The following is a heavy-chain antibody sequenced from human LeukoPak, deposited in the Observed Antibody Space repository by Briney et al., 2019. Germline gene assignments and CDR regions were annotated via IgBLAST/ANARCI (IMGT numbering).Heavy chain of an antibody. J-gene: IGHJ4*02. CDR2: INPSGGST. V-gene: IGHV1-46*01. CDR1: GYTFTSYY. CDR3: ARGIRFDYDFWSGYYYYFDY. Sequence: GASVKVSCKASGYTFTSYYMHWVRQAPGQGLEWMGIINPSGGSTSYAQKFQGRVTMTRDMSTSTVYMELSSLRSEDTAVYYCARGIRFDYDFWSGYYYYFDYWGQGTLVTVSS. D-gene: IGHD3-3*01.